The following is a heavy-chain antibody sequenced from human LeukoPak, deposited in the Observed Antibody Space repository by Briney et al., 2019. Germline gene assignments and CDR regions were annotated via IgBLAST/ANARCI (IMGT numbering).Heavy chain of an antibody. CDR2: IIPIFGTA. D-gene: IGHD5-18*01. CDR1: GGTFSSYA. J-gene: IGHJ4*02. V-gene: IGHV1-69*01. CDR3: ARGYSYASYYFDY. Sequence: ASVKVSSKASGGTFSSYAISWVRQAPGQGLEWMGGIIPIFGTANYAQKFQGRVTITADESTSTAYMELSSLRSEDTAVYYCARGYSYASYYFDYWGQGTLVTVSS.